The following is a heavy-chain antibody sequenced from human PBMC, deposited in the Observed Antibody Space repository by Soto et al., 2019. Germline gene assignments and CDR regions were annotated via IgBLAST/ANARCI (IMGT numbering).Heavy chain of an antibody. CDR1: GFTFSNYW. CDR3: VRDPKGVGASFAFDV. CDR2: INSDASST. V-gene: IGHV3-74*01. D-gene: IGHD1-26*01. J-gene: IGHJ3*01. Sequence: EVQLVESGGGLVQPGGSLRLSCAASGFTFSNYWMHWVRQAPGKGLVWVSRINSDASSTAYADSVKGRFTISRDNAKNTLFLQMNSLRAEDTAVYYCVRDPKGVGASFAFDVWGQGTMVTVSS.